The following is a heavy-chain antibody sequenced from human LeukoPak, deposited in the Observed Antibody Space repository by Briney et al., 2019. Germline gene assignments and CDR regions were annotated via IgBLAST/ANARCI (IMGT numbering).Heavy chain of an antibody. V-gene: IGHV3-23*01. D-gene: IGHD5-24*01. CDR3: AKALEDGYNYGPFDY. CDR1: GFTFSSYA. J-gene: IGHJ4*02. Sequence: GGSLRLSCAASGFTFSSYAMSWVRQATGEGLEWVSTISGGAGSTYYADSVKGHFTISKDNSKNMLYLQMNSLRADDTAVYYCAKALEDGYNYGPFDYWGQGTLVTVSS. CDR2: ISGGAGST.